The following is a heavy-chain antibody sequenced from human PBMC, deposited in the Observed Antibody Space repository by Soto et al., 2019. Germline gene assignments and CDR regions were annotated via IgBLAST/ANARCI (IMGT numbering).Heavy chain of an antibody. Sequence: SVKVSCKASGGTFSSYAISWVRQAPGQGLEWMGGIIPIFGTANYAQKFQGRVTITADKSTSTAYMELSSLRAEDTAVYYCARASSGWSPNWFDPWGQGTLVTVSS. V-gene: IGHV1-69*06. D-gene: IGHD6-19*01. CDR2: IIPIFGTA. CDR3: ARASSGWSPNWFDP. J-gene: IGHJ5*02. CDR1: GGTFSSYA.